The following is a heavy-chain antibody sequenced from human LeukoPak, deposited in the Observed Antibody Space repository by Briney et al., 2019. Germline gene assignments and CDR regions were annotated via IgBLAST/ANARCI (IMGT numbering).Heavy chain of an antibody. CDR3: ARATSSYFYYMDV. J-gene: IGHJ6*03. CDR1: GGSISRGSYY. D-gene: IGHD5-12*01. V-gene: IGHV4-61*02. CDR2: IYTSGST. Sequence: SQTLSLTCTVSGGSISRGSYYWSWFRQPAEKGLEWIGRIYTSGSTYYNPSLKSRVAISADTSKNQFSLNVSSVTAADTAVYYCARATSSYFYYMDVWGKGTTVTISS.